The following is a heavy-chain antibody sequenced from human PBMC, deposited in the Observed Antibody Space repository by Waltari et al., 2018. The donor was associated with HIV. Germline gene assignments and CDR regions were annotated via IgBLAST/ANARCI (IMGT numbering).Heavy chain of an antibody. V-gene: IGHV1-2*02. Sequence: QVQLVQSGAEVKKPGAAVKVSCKASGYTFTGYFIHCVRQAPGQGFAWMGWLNPNCGDANYAQRFEGRVSMTRDTSINAVYIVLSRLRSVDTSMLYCAGDDGRRYFFRWGQGALVTVSS. CDR3: AGDDGRRYFFR. CDR2: LNPNCGDA. CDR1: GYTFTGYF. J-gene: IGHJ4*02. D-gene: IGHD3-9*01.